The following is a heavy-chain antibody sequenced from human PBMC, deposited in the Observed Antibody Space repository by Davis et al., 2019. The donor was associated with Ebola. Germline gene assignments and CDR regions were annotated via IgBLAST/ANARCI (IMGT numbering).Heavy chain of an antibody. D-gene: IGHD3-10*01. Sequence: ASVPVSCLASGYKLTSYAMNWLRQAPGQGLEWMGWINTNTGNPTYAQGFTGRFVFSLDTSVSTTYLQISSLKAEDTAIYYCARDRGNFDYWGQGTLVTVSS. CDR2: INTNTGNP. CDR1: GYKLTSYA. J-gene: IGHJ4*02. CDR3: ARDRGNFDY. V-gene: IGHV7-4-1*02.